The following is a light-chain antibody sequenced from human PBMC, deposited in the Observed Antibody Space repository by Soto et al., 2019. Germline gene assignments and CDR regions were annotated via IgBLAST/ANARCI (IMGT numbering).Light chain of an antibody. V-gene: IGKV3-15*01. J-gene: IGKJ2*01. CDR2: GAS. CDR3: QQYDNWPPYT. CDR1: QSVRSN. Sequence: EIVMTQSPATLSVSPGERATLSCRASQSVRSNLAWYQQKAGQAPRILMYGASIRATGIPTRFSGSGSGTEFTLTISSLQSEDFAVYYCQQYDNWPPYTFGRGTKLEIK.